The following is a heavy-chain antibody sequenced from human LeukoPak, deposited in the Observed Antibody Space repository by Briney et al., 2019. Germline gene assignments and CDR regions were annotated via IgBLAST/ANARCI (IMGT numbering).Heavy chain of an antibody. CDR1: GFTFSTYA. V-gene: IGHV3-23*01. J-gene: IGHJ4*02. CDR2: ISDSGSNT. Sequence: GGSLRLSCVAPGFTFSTYAMSWVRQAPGKGLEWVSDISDSGSNTYYADSVKGRFTISRDNSKNTLYLQMSSLRAEDTAVYFCAKIRGYSYGYGDYWGQGTLVTVSS. D-gene: IGHD5-18*01. CDR3: AKIRGYSYGYGDY.